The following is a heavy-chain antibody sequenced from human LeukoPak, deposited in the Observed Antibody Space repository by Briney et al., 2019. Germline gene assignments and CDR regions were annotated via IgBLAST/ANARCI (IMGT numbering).Heavy chain of an antibody. J-gene: IGHJ4*02. CDR2: IYHSGTT. CDR3: ARSALVVNFSTGGYYFDY. D-gene: IGHD2-15*01. V-gene: IGHV4-38-2*02. Sequence: PSETLSLTCTVSGYSISSGYYWGWIRQPPGKGLEWIGTIYHSGTTYYNPSLKSRVTISLDTSKNQFSLKLISVTAADTAVYYCARSALVVNFSTGGYYFDYWGQGTLVTVSS. CDR1: GYSISSGYY.